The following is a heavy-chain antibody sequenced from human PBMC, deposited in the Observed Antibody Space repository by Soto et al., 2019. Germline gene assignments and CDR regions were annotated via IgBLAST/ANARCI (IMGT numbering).Heavy chain of an antibody. CDR1: GGSFSGYY. D-gene: IGHD6-6*01. V-gene: IGHV4-34*01. J-gene: IGHJ4*01. Sequence: PSETLSLTCAVYGGSFSGYYWSWIRQPPGKGLEWIGEINHSGSTNYNPSLKSRVTISVDTSKNQFSLKLSSVTAADTAVYYCARVISARRGGSYFDDWGQGTLVTVSS. CDR3: ARVISARRGGSYFDD. CDR2: INHSGST.